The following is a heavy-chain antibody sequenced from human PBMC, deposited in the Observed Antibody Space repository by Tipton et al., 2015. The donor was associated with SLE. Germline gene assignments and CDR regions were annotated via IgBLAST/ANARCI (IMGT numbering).Heavy chain of an antibody. CDR1: GGSFSGYY. CDR2: MNHSGST. CDR3: ARDYGDYVWAFDI. V-gene: IGHV4-34*01. J-gene: IGHJ3*02. Sequence: TLSLTCAVYGGSFSGYYWSWIRQPPGKGLEWIGEMNHSGSTNYNPSLKSRVTISVDTSKNQFSLKLSSVTAADTAVYYCARDYGDYVWAFDIWGQGTMVTVSS. D-gene: IGHD4-17*01.